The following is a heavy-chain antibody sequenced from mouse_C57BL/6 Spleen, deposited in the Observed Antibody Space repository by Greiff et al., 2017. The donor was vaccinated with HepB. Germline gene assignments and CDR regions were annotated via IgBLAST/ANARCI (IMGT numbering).Heavy chain of an antibody. V-gene: IGHV1-53*01. D-gene: IGHD2-5*01. CDR1: GYTFTSYW. J-gene: IGHJ4*01. Sequence: VQLQQPGTELVKPGASVKLSCKASGYTFTSYWMHWVKQRPGQGLEWIGNINPSNGGTNYNEKFKSKATLTVDKSSSTAYMQLSSLTSEDSAVYYCARGRGTIVGGYYAMDYWGQGTSVTVSS. CDR2: INPSNGGT. CDR3: ARGRGTIVGGYYAMDY.